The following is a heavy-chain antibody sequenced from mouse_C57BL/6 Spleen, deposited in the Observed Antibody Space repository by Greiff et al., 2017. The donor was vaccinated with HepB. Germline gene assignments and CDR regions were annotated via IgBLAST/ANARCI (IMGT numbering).Heavy chain of an antibody. CDR3: ARQNYYDYDVWGYYAMDY. V-gene: IGHV1-69*01. Sequence: QVQLQQPGAELVMPGASVKLSCKASGYTFTSYWMHWVKQRPGQGLEWIGEIDPSDSYTNYNQKFKGKSTLTVDKSSSTAYMQLSSLTSEDSAVYYCARQNYYDYDVWGYYAMDYWGQGTSVTVSS. D-gene: IGHD2-4*01. CDR2: IDPSDSYT. CDR1: GYTFTSYW. J-gene: IGHJ4*01.